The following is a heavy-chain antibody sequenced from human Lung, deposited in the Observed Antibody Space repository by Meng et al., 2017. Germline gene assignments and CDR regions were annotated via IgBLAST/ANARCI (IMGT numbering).Heavy chain of an antibody. CDR1: GFTFDDYT. D-gene: IGHD3-10*01. Sequence: GESLKISCAASGFTFDDYTMHWVRQAPGKGLEWVSLISWDGGSTYYADSVKGRFTISRDNSKNSLYLQMNSLRTEDTAFYYCAKDMRMVRGVIHPALGLWGQGTLVTVSS. V-gene: IGHV3-43*01. CDR2: ISWDGGST. CDR3: AKDMRMVRGVIHPALGL. J-gene: IGHJ4*02.